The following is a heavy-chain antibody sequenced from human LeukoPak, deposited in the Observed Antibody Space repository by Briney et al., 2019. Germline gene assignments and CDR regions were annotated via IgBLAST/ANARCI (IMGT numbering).Heavy chain of an antibody. CDR3: ARSSIRSSGYYYADY. CDR2: IHNSGST. CDR1: GGSINSYY. D-gene: IGHD3-22*01. V-gene: IGHV4-59*08. Sequence: PSETLSLTCTVSGGSINSYYWSWIRQPPGKGLEWIGYIHNSGSTNYNPSLKSGVTISVDTSKNQFSLKLSSVTAADTAVYYCARSSIRSSGYYYADYWGQGTLVTVSS. J-gene: IGHJ4*02.